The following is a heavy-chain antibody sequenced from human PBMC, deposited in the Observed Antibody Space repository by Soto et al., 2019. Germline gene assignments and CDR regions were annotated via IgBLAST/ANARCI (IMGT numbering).Heavy chain of an antibody. J-gene: IGHJ4*02. D-gene: IGHD3-10*01. CDR1: EGTFNSYT. V-gene: IGHV1-69*02. Sequence: QVQLVQSGAEVKKPGSSVKVSCTASEGTFNSYTISWVRQAPGQGLEWMGRVIPILGMANFAQKFQGRVMITADKSTNTAYMVLSSLRSDDTAVYYCATNYGSGSTHFDYWGQGTLVTVSS. CDR3: ATNYGSGSTHFDY. CDR2: VIPILGMA.